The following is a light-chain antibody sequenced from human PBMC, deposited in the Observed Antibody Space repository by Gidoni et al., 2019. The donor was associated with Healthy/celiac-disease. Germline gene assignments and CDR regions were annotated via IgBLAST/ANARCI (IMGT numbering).Light chain of an antibody. CDR2: AAS. CDR1: QSINSY. CDR3: QQSYSTLYT. Sequence: DIQMTQSPSSLSASVGDRVTITCRASQSINSYLNWYQQKPGKAPKLLIYAASSLQSGVPSRFSGSGSGTDFTLTISSLQPEDFATYYCQQSYSTLYTFGQGPSWRSN. V-gene: IGKV1-39*01. J-gene: IGKJ2*01.